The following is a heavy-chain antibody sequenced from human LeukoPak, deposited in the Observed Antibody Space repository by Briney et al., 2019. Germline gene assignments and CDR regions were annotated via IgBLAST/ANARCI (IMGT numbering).Heavy chain of an antibody. CDR2: INPNSGGT. V-gene: IGHV1-2*02. CDR3: ARWGGYDVLTNTRTPFDY. D-gene: IGHD3-9*01. CDR1: GYTFTGYY. J-gene: IGHJ4*02. Sequence: GASVKVSCKASGYTFTGYYMHWVRQAPGQGLEWMGWINPNSGGTNYAQKFQGRVTMTRDTSISTAYMELSRLRSDDTAVYYCARWGGYDVLTNTRTPFDYWGQGTLVTVSS.